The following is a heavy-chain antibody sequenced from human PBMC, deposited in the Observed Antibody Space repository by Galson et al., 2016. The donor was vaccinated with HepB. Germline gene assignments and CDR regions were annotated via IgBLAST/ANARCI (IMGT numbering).Heavy chain of an antibody. J-gene: IGHJ4*02. CDR3: ARQYSSSYFSFDY. Sequence: SETLSLTCAVSGDSIRNFHWWSWVRQPPGKGLEWIGEIYHSGSTNCSPSLKSRVTMLADTSKNQFSLNLTSVTAADTAVYYCARQYSSSYFSFDYWGQGILVSVSS. V-gene: IGHV4-4*02. CDR2: IYHSGST. CDR1: GDSIRNFHW. D-gene: IGHD1-26*01.